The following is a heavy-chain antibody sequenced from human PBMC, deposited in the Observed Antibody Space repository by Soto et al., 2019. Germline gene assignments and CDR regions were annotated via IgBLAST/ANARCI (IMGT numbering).Heavy chain of an antibody. V-gene: IGHV3-15*01. CDR3: TAPAVAGAFDI. J-gene: IGHJ3*02. CDR1: GFTFSNAW. D-gene: IGHD6-19*01. CDR2: IKSKTDGGTT. Sequence: EVQLVESGGGLVKPGGSLRLSCAASGFTFSNAWMSWVRQAPGKGLEWVGRIKSKTDGGTTDYAAPVKGRFTISRDDSKNTLYLQMNSLKTEDTAVYYCTAPAVAGAFDIWGQGTMVTVSS.